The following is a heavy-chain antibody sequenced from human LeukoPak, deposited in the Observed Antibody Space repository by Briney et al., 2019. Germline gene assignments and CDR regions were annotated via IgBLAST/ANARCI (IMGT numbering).Heavy chain of an antibody. D-gene: IGHD2-2*01. Sequence: SETLSLTCAVYGGSFSGYYWSWIRQPPGKGLEWIGEINHSGSTNYNPSLKSRVTISVDTSKNQFSLKLSSVTAADTAVYYCAKDMQGYQLPQKSYYYYYYYMDVWGKGTTVTISS. CDR3: AKDMQGYQLPQKSYYYYYYYMDV. CDR2: INHSGST. J-gene: IGHJ6*03. V-gene: IGHV4-34*01. CDR1: GGSFSGYY.